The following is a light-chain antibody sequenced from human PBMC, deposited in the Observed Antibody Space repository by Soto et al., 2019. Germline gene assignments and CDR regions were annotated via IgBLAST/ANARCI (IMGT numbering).Light chain of an antibody. CDR2: GAF. CDR1: QSVSSRN. CDR3: LLYGDSPPAYT. Sequence: EIVLTQSPGTLSLFPGERATLSCRASQSVSSRNLAWYRQKPGQAPSLLIYGAFNRATGIPDRFSGSGSATDFTLTISRLEPADFAVYYCLLYGDSPPAYTFGQGTKLDMK. J-gene: IGKJ2*01. V-gene: IGKV3-20*01.